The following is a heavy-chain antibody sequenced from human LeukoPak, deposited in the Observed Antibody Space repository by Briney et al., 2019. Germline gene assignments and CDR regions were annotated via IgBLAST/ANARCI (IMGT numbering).Heavy chain of an antibody. J-gene: IGHJ2*01. CDR1: GVSISSYY. V-gene: IGHV4-59*08. D-gene: IGHD3-22*01. Sequence: SETLSLTCTVSGVSISSYYWSWIRQPPGKGLEWIGYIYYSGSTNYNPSLKSRVTISVDTSKNQFSLKLSSVTAADTAVYYCARLLGGYSDWYFDLWGRGNLVTVSS. CDR2: IYYSGST. CDR3: ARLLGGYSDWYFDL.